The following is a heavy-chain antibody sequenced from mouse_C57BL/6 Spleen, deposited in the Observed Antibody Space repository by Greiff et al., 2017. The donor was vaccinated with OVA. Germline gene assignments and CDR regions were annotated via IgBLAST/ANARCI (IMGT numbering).Heavy chain of an antibody. D-gene: IGHD1-1*01. CDR2: IDPEDGET. CDR1: GFNIKDYY. V-gene: IGHV14-2*01. Sequence: EVQLQQSGAELVKPGASVKLSCTASGFNIKDYYMHWVKQRTEQGLEWIGRIDPEDGETKSAPKFQGKATITADTSSNTAYLQLSSLTSEDTAVYYCAREGRGITTVVADFDYWGQGTTLTVSS. J-gene: IGHJ2*01. CDR3: AREGRGITTVVADFDY.